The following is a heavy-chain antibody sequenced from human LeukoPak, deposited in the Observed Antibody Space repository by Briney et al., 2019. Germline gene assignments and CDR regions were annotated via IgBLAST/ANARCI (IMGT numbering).Heavy chain of an antibody. D-gene: IGHD5-18*01. V-gene: IGHV4-39*01. CDR1: GGSISSSNYY. CDR2: IYYSGST. CDR3: ARHGRAALVGFDY. Sequence: PSETLSLTCTVSGGSISSSNYYWGWIRQPPGKGLEWIGTIYYSGSTFYNPSLKSRVTVSVDTSKNHFSLKLTSVTAADTAVYYCARHGRAALVGFDYWGQGTLVTVSS. J-gene: IGHJ4*02.